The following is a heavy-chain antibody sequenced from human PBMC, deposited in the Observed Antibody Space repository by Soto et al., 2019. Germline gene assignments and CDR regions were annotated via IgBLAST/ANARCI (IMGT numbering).Heavy chain of an antibody. Sequence: KTSETLSLTCAVSGGSISSGGYSWSWIRQPPGKGLEWIGNIYPRGNTYYNASLKSRVAISVDLSRHQFSLKLNSVTAADTAMYYCARVAGDGWYDAWGQGTLVTVSS. CDR3: ARVAGDGWYDA. CDR2: IYPRGNT. V-gene: IGHV4-30-2*01. CDR1: GGSISSGGYS. J-gene: IGHJ5*02.